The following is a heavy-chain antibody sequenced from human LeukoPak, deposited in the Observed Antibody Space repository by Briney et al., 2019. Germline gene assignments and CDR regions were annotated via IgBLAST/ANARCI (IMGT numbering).Heavy chain of an antibody. Sequence: SETLSLTCTVSGGSISTGNYYWGWIRQPPGKGLEWIGSVYYSGSPYYNPSLKSRVIISADTSKNQFSLKLSSVTAADTAVYYCARQPFTMVRGVILYYFDYWGQGTLVTVSS. D-gene: IGHD3-10*01. J-gene: IGHJ4*02. CDR2: VYYSGSP. CDR1: GGSISTGNYY. V-gene: IGHV4-39*01. CDR3: ARQPFTMVRGVILYYFDY.